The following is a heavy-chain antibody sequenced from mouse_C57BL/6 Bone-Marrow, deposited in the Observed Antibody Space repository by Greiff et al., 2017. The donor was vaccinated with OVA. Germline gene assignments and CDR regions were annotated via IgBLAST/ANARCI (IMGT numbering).Heavy chain of an antibody. CDR3: ARCHYYGSSSDY. D-gene: IGHD1-1*01. CDR1: GYTFTSYW. J-gene: IGHJ2*01. V-gene: IGHV1-64*01. Sequence: VQLQQPGAELVKPGASVKLSCKASGYTFTSYWMHWVKQRPGQGLEWIGMIHPNSGSTNYNEKFKSKATLTVDKSSSTAYMQLSSLTSEDSAVYYCARCHYYGSSSDYWGQGTTLTVSS. CDR2: IHPNSGST.